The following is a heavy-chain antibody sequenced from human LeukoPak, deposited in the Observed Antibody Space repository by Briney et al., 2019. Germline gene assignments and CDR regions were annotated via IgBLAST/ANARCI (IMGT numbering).Heavy chain of an antibody. CDR2: ISAGNGNT. CDR3: VCGRSLDY. J-gene: IGHJ4*02. D-gene: IGHD2-21*01. CDR1: GYTFTTYA. V-gene: IGHV1-3*01. Sequence: ASVKVSCKASGYTFTTYAMHWVRQAPGQSLEWMGWISAGNGNTKYSQKFQGRVSITRDTSANTGYMELNSLRSEDTAVYFCVCGRSLDYWGQGTLVTVSS.